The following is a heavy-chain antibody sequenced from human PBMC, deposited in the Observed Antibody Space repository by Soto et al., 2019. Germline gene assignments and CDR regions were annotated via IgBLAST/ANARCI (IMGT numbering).Heavy chain of an antibody. CDR2: IIPLYGTV. D-gene: IGHD3-10*01. V-gene: IGHV1-69*06. CDR3: ARVRVIRGVIPSHFGL. Sequence: QAHLAQSGAEVKKPGSSVTVSCKASGGTFNSYGISWVRQAPGQGLDWMGVIIPLYGTVNYAQKFQGRVSITADKSTSKAYMDRNSLRSDAAAVYYCARVRVIRGVIPSHFGLWGQGTLVTVSS. J-gene: IGHJ4*02. CDR1: GGTFNSYG.